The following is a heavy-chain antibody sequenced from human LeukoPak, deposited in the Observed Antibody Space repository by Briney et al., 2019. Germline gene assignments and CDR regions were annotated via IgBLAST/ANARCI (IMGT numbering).Heavy chain of an antibody. CDR1: GFTFSSYN. D-gene: IGHD3-22*01. Sequence: PGGSLRLSCAASGFTFSSYNMNWVRQAPGKGLEWVSSISSSSSYIYYADSVKGRFTISRDNAKNSLYLQMNSLRAEDTAVYYCARADSSGYYYPNYFDYWGQGTLVTVSS. CDR2: ISSSSSYI. V-gene: IGHV3-21*01. CDR3: ARADSSGYYYPNYFDY. J-gene: IGHJ4*02.